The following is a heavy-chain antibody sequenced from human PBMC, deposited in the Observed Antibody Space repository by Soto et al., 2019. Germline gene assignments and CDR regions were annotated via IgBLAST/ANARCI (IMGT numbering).Heavy chain of an antibody. J-gene: IGHJ5*02. D-gene: IGHD2-15*01. Sequence: GGSLRLSCAASGFTFSSYSMNWVRQAPGKGLEWVSSISSSSSYIYYADSVKGRFTISRDNAKNSLYLQMNSLRAEDTAVYYCATTDPRYCSGGSCYDWFDPWGQGTLVTVSS. CDR2: ISSSSSYI. CDR1: GFTFSSYS. V-gene: IGHV3-21*01. CDR3: ATTDPRYCSGGSCYDWFDP.